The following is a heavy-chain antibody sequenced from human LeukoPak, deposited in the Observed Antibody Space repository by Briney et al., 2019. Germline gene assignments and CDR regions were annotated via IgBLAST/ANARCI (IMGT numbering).Heavy chain of an antibody. D-gene: IGHD5-18*01. CDR2: INHSGST. J-gene: IGHJ6*03. CDR1: GGSFSGYY. V-gene: IGHV4-34*01. Sequence: SETLSLTCAVYGGSFSGYYWSWIRQPPGKGLEWIGEINHSGSTNYNPSLKSRVTISVDTSQNQFSLKLSSVTAADTAVYYCARGRVDTAIYYSYYYMDVWGKGTTVTVSS. CDR3: ARGRVDTAIYYSYYYMDV.